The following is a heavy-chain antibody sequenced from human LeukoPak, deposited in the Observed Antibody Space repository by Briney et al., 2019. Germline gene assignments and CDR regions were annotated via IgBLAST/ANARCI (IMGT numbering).Heavy chain of an antibody. CDR2: INPRNDTT. CDR1: GYTFISYY. CDR3: TRVHGYRTTGKDFQH. V-gene: IGHV1-46*03. J-gene: IGHJ1*01. Sequence: ASVKVSCKASGYTFISYYIYWVRQAPGQGLEWVGIINPRNDTTSYAQRLQGRVTVTRDTTTTTVYMGLSSLRAEDTAVYYCTRVHGYRTTGKDFQHWGQGTLVTASS. D-gene: IGHD5-18*01.